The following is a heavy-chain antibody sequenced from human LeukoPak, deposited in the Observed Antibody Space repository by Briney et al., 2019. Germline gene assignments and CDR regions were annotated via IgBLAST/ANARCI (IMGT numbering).Heavy chain of an antibody. D-gene: IGHD4-17*01. J-gene: IGHJ4*02. Sequence: GGSLRLSCAASGFTFSSYAMSWVRQAPGKGLEWVSSSSGSGGRTHYADSVRGRFTISRDNSKNTLYLQMDSLRAEDTAVYYCATPPTVTRNYWGQGTLVTVSS. CDR1: GFTFSSYA. CDR2: SSGSGGRT. V-gene: IGHV3-23*01. CDR3: ATPPTVTRNY.